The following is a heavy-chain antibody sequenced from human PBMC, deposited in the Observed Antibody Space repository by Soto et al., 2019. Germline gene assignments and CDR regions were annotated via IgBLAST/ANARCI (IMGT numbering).Heavy chain of an antibody. D-gene: IGHD3-22*01. V-gene: IGHV3-48*01. CDR2: ISSSSSTI. CDR1: GFTFSSYS. CDR3: ASDSGGYDNYYYYCFDV. J-gene: IGHJ6*03. Sequence: QSGGSLRLSCAASGFTFSSYSMNWVRQAPGKGLEWVSYISSSSSTIYYADSVKGRFTISRDNAKNSLYLQMNSLGAEDTAVYYYASDSGGYDNYYYYCFDVWGKGTLVTVSS.